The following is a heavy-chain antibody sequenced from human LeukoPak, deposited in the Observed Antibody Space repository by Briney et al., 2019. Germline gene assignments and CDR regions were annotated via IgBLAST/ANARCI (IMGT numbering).Heavy chain of an antibody. Sequence: GGSLRLSCTASGFTFGDYAMSWFRQAPGKGLEWVGFIRSKAYGGTTEYAASVKGRFTISRDDSKSIAYLQMNSLKTEDTAVYYCTRESVWFGELLPFDYWGQGTLVTVSS. CDR1: GFTFGDYA. D-gene: IGHD3-10*01. CDR3: TRESVWFGELLPFDY. CDR2: IRSKAYGGTT. J-gene: IGHJ4*02. V-gene: IGHV3-49*03.